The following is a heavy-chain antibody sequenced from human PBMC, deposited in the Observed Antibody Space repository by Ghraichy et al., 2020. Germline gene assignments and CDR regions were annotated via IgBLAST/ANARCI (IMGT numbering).Heavy chain of an antibody. CDR3: ANTRYYYGSASYRPFDY. Sequence: GGSLRLSCAASGFTFSNYAMNWVRQAPGKGLEWVSGISGSGSNTYYADSVKGRFTISRDNSKNTLYLQMNSLSAEDTAVYYCANTRYYYGSASYRPFDYWGQGTLVTVSS. CDR2: ISGSGSNT. J-gene: IGHJ4*02. CDR1: GFTFSNYA. D-gene: IGHD3-10*01. V-gene: IGHV3-23*01.